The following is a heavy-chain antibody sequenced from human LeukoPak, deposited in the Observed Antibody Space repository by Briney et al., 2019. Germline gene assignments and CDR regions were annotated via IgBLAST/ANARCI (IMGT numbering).Heavy chain of an antibody. D-gene: IGHD5-18*01. V-gene: IGHV3-23*01. CDR2: ISGSGGST. CDR1: GFTFSSYA. Sequence: PGGSLRLSCAASGFTFSSYAMSWVRQAPGKGLEWVSAISGSGGSTYYADSVKGRFTISRDNSKNTLYLQMNGLRAEDTAVYYCARGGGSNHAYMDYWGQGTLVTVAS. CDR3: ARGGGSNHAYMDY. J-gene: IGHJ4*02.